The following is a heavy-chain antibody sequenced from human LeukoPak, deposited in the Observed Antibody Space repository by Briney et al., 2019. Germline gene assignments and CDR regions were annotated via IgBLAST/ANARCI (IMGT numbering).Heavy chain of an antibody. D-gene: IGHD5-24*01. CDR1: GFNFNDAA. V-gene: IGHV3-23*01. CDR3: AKDIQLSA. CDR2: IASSGRNT. Sequence: GGSLRLSCAASGFNFNDAAMTWVRQAPGKGLEWVSLIASSGRNTYYTDSVRGRFTISRDNSKKTLSLQMNSLRVEDTAIYYCAKDIQLSAWGLGSMVTVSS. J-gene: IGHJ3*01.